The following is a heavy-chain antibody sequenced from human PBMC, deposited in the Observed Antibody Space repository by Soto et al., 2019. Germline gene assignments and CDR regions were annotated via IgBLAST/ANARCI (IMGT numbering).Heavy chain of an antibody. Sequence: QITLKESGPTLVKPTQTLTLTCTFSGFSLSTSGVGVGWIRQPPGKALEWLALIYWDDDKRYSPSLKSRLTITKDTSKNQVVLTMTNMDPVDTATYYCGHTDIWKDIVLVPAATNWFDPWGQGTLVTVSS. CDR3: GHTDIWKDIVLVPAATNWFDP. V-gene: IGHV2-5*02. D-gene: IGHD2-2*01. CDR2: IYWDDDK. CDR1: GFSLSTSGVG. J-gene: IGHJ5*02.